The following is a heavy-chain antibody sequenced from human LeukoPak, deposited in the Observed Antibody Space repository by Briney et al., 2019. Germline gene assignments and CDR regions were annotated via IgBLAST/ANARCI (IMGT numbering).Heavy chain of an antibody. D-gene: IGHD2/OR15-2a*01. CDR2: ISGSGDST. J-gene: IGHJ4*02. CDR1: GFTFTTYA. V-gene: IGHV3-23*01. CDR3: AKAHYIHFLGY. Sequence: GGSLRLSCAASGFTFTTYAMSWVRQAPGKGLEWVSAISGSGDSTYYADSVKGRFTISRDNSKNTLYLQVNSLRAEDAAVYYCAKAHYIHFLGYWGQGTLVTVSP.